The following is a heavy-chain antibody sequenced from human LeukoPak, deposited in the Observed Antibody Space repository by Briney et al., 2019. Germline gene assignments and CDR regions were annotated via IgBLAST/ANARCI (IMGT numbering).Heavy chain of an antibody. CDR2: VDPEDGET. V-gene: IGHV1-69-2*01. CDR3: ATVSDYYDSSGYYYYFDY. Sequence: ASVKVSCKVSGYTFTDYYMHWVQQAPGKGLEWMGLVDPEDGETIYAEKFQGRVTITADTSTDTAYMELSSLRSEDTAVYYCATVSDYYDSSGYYYYFDYWAQGTLVTVSS. J-gene: IGHJ4*02. CDR1: GYTFTDYY. D-gene: IGHD3-22*01.